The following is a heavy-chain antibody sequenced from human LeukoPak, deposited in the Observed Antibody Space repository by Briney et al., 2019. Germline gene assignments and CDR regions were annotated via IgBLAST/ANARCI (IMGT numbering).Heavy chain of an antibody. J-gene: IGHJ4*02. CDR3: ARERYGSSSADY. V-gene: IGHV4-59*12. Sequence: SETLSLTCTVSGGSISSYYWSRIRQPPGKGLEWIGSIHYSGSTYYNPSLKSRVTISVDTSKNQFSLKISSVTAADTAVYYCARERYGSSSADYWGQGTLVTVSS. CDR1: GGSISSYY. CDR2: IHYSGST. D-gene: IGHD6-6*01.